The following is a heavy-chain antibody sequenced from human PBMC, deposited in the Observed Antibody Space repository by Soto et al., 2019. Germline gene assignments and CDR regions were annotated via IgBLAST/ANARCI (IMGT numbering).Heavy chain of an antibody. Sequence: PGESLKISCKGSGYSFTSYWISWVRQMPGKGLEWMGRIDPSDSYTNYSPSFQGHVTISADKSISTAYLQWSSLKASDTAMYYCARALGYQKYYDLLTGYHFDYWGQATLVTVSS. CDR2: IDPSDSYT. CDR3: ARALGYQKYYDLLTGYHFDY. J-gene: IGHJ4*02. CDR1: GYSFTSYW. D-gene: IGHD3-9*01. V-gene: IGHV5-10-1*01.